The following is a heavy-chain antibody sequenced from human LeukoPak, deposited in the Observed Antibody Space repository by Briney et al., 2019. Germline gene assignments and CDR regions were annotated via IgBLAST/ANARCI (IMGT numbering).Heavy chain of an antibody. CDR1: GFTFSSYA. Sequence: GGSLRLSCAASGFTFSSYAMSWVRQAPGKGLEWVSAISGSGGSTYYADSVKGRFTISRDNAKNSLYLQMNSLRAEDTAVYYCARVGLLGADYYWGQGTLVTVSS. D-gene: IGHD1-26*01. V-gene: IGHV3-23*01. CDR3: ARVGLLGADYY. J-gene: IGHJ4*02. CDR2: ISGSGGST.